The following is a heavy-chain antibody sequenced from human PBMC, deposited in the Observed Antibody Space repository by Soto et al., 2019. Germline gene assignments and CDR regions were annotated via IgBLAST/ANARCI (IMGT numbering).Heavy chain of an antibody. D-gene: IGHD5-12*01. V-gene: IGHV1-69*01. CDR1: GGTFSTYA. CDR2: IIPIYGTA. J-gene: IGHJ4*02. CDR3: AREDKPGGYTPPGTSGFDS. Sequence: KVSCKASGGTFSTYAISWVRQAPGQGLEWMGGIIPIYGTANYAQKFQGRLTMTADESTSTVYMELSSLRSDDTAVYYCAREDKPGGYTPPGTSGFDSWGQGTLVTVSS.